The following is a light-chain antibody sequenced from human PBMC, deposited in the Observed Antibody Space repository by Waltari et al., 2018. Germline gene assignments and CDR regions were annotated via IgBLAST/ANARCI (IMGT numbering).Light chain of an antibody. Sequence: SYVLTQPPSVSVAPGKTARITCGGNNIGSKSVHWYQQKPGQAPVLVVYDDSNRPSGIHERFSGSTSGNTATLTISRVEAGDEADYYCQVWDSSSDHPGVFGTGTKVTVL. CDR3: QVWDSSSDHPGV. CDR1: NIGSKS. J-gene: IGLJ1*01. V-gene: IGLV3-21*03. CDR2: DDS.